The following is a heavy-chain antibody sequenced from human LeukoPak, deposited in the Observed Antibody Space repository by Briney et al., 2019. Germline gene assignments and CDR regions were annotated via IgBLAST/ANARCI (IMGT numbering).Heavy chain of an antibody. D-gene: IGHD6-6*01. J-gene: IGHJ4*02. Sequence: GSLRPSCAASGFTFSSYSMNWVRQAPGKGLEGGSSISSSSSYIYYADSVKGRFTISRDNAKNSLYLQMNSLRAEDTAVYYCARVFYSRYSSSSLIDYWGQGTLVTVSS. CDR2: ISSSSSYI. CDR1: GFTFSSYS. CDR3: ARVFYSRYSSSSLIDY. V-gene: IGHV3-21*01.